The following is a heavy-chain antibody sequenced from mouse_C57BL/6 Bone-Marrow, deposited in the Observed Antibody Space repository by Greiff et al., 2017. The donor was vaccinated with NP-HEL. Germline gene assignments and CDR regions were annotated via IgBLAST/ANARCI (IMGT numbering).Heavy chain of an antibody. Sequence: EVKLQESGGGLVKPGGSLKLSCAASGFTFSSYAMSWVRQTPEKRLEWVATISDGGSYTYYPDNVKGRFTIARDNAKNNLYLQMSHLKSEDTAMYYCARADHGNYDYWGQGTTLTVSS. CDR3: ARADHGNYDY. CDR2: ISDGGSYT. CDR1: GFTFSSYA. J-gene: IGHJ2*01. V-gene: IGHV5-4*03. D-gene: IGHD2-1*01.